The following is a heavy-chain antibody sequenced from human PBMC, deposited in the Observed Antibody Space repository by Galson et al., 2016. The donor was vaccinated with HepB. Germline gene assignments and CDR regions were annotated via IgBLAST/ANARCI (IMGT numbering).Heavy chain of an antibody. CDR1: GFTFSSYD. CDR2: IGTAGDT. Sequence: SLRLSCAASGFTFSSYDMHWVRQATGKGLEWVSAIGTAGDTYYPGSVKGRFTISREDAKNSWYLQIDSLLAADTAVYYCARALNWGFDDFWGQGTLVTVSS. D-gene: IGHD7-27*01. CDR3: ARALNWGFDDF. J-gene: IGHJ4*02. V-gene: IGHV3-13*04.